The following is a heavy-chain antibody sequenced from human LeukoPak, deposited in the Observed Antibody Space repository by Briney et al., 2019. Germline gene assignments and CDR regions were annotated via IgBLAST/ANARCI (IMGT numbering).Heavy chain of an antibody. J-gene: IGHJ3*02. CDR1: GFTFSSYA. CDR3: AKDRYCNGGNCYLDAFDI. Sequence: KPGGSLRLSCAASGFTFSSYAMHWVRQAPGKGLEWVAVISYDGSNKYYADSVKGRFTISRDNSKNTLYLQMNSLRAEDTAVYYCAKDRYCNGGNCYLDAFDIWGRGTMVTVSS. CDR2: ISYDGSNK. D-gene: IGHD2-15*01. V-gene: IGHV3-30*04.